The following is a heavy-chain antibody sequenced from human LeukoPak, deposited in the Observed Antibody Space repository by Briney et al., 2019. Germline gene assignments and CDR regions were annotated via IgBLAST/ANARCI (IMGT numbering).Heavy chain of an antibody. CDR3: ARDAVAAALNWFDP. Sequence: ASVKVSCKASGYTFTGYYMHWVRQAPGQGLEWMGWINPNSGGTNYAQKFQGRVTMTRDTSINTAYMELSRLRSDDTAVYYCARDAVAAALNWFDPWGQGTLVTVSS. D-gene: IGHD6-13*01. CDR2: INPNSGGT. CDR1: GYTFTGYY. J-gene: IGHJ5*02. V-gene: IGHV1-2*02.